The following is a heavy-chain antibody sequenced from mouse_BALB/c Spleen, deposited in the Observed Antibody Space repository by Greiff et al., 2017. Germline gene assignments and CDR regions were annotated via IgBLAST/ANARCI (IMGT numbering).Heavy chain of an antibody. J-gene: IGHJ4*01. CDR3: ARGGPYAMDY. V-gene: IGHV1-54*03. CDR2: INPGSGGT. CDR1: GYAFTNYL. Sequence: VKLQESGAELVRPGTSVKVSCKASGYAFTNYLIEWVKQRPGQGLEWIGVINPGSGGTNYNEKFKGKATLTADKSSSTAYMQLSSLTSDDSAVYFCARGGPYAMDYWGQGTSVTVSS.